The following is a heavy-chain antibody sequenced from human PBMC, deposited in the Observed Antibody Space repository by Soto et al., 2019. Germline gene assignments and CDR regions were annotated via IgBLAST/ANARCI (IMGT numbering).Heavy chain of an antibody. Sequence: EASVKVSCKSSGYIFTSYGISWVRQAPGQGLEWMGWISSYNGNTNYAQKVQDRVTMTTDTSTTTTYMELRSLTPDDTAVYYCARGPRYCSSTSCFSGVTWFDPWGQGTLVTVSS. CDR2: ISSYNGNT. CDR3: ARGPRYCSSTSCFSGVTWFDP. J-gene: IGHJ5*02. CDR1: GYIFTSYG. D-gene: IGHD2-2*01. V-gene: IGHV1-18*04.